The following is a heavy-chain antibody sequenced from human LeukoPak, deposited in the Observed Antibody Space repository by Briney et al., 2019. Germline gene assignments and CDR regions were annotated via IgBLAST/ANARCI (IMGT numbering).Heavy chain of an antibody. J-gene: IGHJ4*02. D-gene: IGHD5-18*01. Sequence: SETLSLTCTVSGGSVNSGSYYWSWIRQPPGKGLEWIGYIYYSGSTNYNPSLKSRVTISVDTSKNQFSLKLSSVTAADTAVYYCARSRALYSYGSFDYWGQGTLVTISS. CDR1: GGSVNSGSYY. CDR3: ARSRALYSYGSFDY. CDR2: IYYSGST. V-gene: IGHV4-61*01.